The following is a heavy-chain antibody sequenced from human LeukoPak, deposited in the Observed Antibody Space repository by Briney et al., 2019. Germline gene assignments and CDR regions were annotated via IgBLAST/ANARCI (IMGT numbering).Heavy chain of an antibody. CDR3: ARDKIVVVVAATTGGWFDP. Sequence: QPGGSLRLSCAASGCTFSSYWMSWVRQAPGKGLEWVANIKQDGSEKYYVDSVKGRFTISRDNAKNSLYLQMNSLRAEDTAVYYCARDKIVVVVAATTGGWFDPWGQGTLVTVSS. J-gene: IGHJ5*02. CDR2: IKQDGSEK. V-gene: IGHV3-7*01. D-gene: IGHD2-15*01. CDR1: GCTFSSYW.